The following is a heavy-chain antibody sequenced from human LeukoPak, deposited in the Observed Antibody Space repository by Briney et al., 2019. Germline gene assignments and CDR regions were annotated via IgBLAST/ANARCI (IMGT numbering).Heavy chain of an antibody. CDR3: ARQRLVPAAIDY. J-gene: IGHJ4*02. Sequence: SETLSLTCTVSGGSISSYYWSWIRQPPGKGLEWIGSIYHSGSTYYNPSLKSRVTISVDTSKNQFSLKLSSVTAADTAVYYCARQRLVPAAIDYWGQGTLVTVSS. V-gene: IGHV4-59*08. D-gene: IGHD2-2*01. CDR1: GGSISSYY. CDR2: IYHSGST.